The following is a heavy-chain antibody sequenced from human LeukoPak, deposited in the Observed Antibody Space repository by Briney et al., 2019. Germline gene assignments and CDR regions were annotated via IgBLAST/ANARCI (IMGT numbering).Heavy chain of an antibody. CDR1: GYTFTSYG. J-gene: IGHJ4*02. V-gene: IGHV1-18*01. CDR3: ARGLGGGYSSSWDDY. D-gene: IGHD6-13*01. CDR2: ISTYNGNT. Sequence: ASVEVSCKASGYTFTSYGISWVRQAPGQGLEWMGWISTYNGNTRYAQKLQGRGTMTTDTSTSTAYMELRSLRSDDTAVYYCARGLGGGYSSSWDDYWGQGTLVTVSS.